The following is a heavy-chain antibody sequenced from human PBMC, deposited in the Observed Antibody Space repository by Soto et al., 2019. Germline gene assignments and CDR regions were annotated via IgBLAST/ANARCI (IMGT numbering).Heavy chain of an antibody. CDR2: IYYSGST. CDR1: GGSISSYY. Sequence: QVQLQESGPGLVKPSETLSLTCTVSGGSISSYYWSWIRQPPGKGLEWIGYIYYSGSTKYNPSLQSRVAISVDTSKNQFSLKLNSVTAADTAVDYCAREGPHPTVTTADYYYYYMDVWGKGTTVTVSS. J-gene: IGHJ6*03. D-gene: IGHD4-17*01. CDR3: AREGPHPTVTTADYYYYYMDV. V-gene: IGHV4-59*01.